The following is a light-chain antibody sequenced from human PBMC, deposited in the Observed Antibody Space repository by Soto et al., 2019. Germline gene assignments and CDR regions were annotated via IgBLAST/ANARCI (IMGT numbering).Light chain of an antibody. J-gene: IGKJ5*01. CDR3: QQRSNWQIT. Sequence: EIVLTQSPATLSLSPGETATLSCRASQRIGTYLAWYQQKPGQAPRLLIFDASNRATGIPPRFSGSGSGTDFTLTISSLEPEDFAVYYCQQRSNWQITFGQGTRLEIK. CDR2: DAS. CDR1: QRIGTY. V-gene: IGKV3-11*01.